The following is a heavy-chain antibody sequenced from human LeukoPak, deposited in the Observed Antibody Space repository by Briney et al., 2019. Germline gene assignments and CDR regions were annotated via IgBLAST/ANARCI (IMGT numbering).Heavy chain of an antibody. CDR1: GFTFSGFA. CDR3: AREATRKIQLWPLHGMDV. V-gene: IGHV3-64*01. Sequence: QPGGSLRLSCAASGFTFSGFAMTWVRQAPGKGLEYVSAISSNGGSTYYANSVKGRFTISRDNSKNTLYLQMGSLRAEDMAVYYCAREATRKIQLWPLHGMDVWGQGTTVTVSS. CDR2: ISSNGGST. J-gene: IGHJ6*02. D-gene: IGHD5-18*01.